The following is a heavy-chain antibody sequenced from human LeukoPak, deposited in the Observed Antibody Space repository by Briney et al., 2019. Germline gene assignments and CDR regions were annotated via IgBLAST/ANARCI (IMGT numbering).Heavy chain of an antibody. J-gene: IGHJ4*02. CDR3: AARGDIVVVPAAIAVDY. CDR2: ISSSSSTI. D-gene: IGHD2-2*02. CDR1: GFTFSGYA. V-gene: IGHV3-48*04. Sequence: SGGSLRLSCAASGFTFSGYAMNWVRQAPGKGLEWVSYISSSSSTIYYADSVKGRLTISRDNAKNSLYLQMNSLRAEDTAVYYCAARGDIVVVPAAIAVDYWGQGTLVTVSS.